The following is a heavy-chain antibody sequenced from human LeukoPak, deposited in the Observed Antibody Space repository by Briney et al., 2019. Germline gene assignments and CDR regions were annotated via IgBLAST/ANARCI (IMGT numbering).Heavy chain of an antibody. V-gene: IGHV3-23*01. CDR3: AKDSVFDSSGWYAAFDY. Sequence: GGYLRRSCAASGFTFSSYAMSWVRQAPGKGLEWVSAISGSGGSTYYADSVKGRFTISRDNSKNTLYLQMNSLRAEDTAVYYCAKDSVFDSSGWYAAFDYWGQGTLVTVSS. J-gene: IGHJ4*02. CDR2: ISGSGGST. CDR1: GFTFSSYA. D-gene: IGHD6-19*01.